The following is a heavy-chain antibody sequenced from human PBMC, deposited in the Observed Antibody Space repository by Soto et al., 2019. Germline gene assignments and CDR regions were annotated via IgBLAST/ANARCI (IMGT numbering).Heavy chain of an antibody. CDR2: IYSGGST. J-gene: IGHJ4*02. Sequence: PGGSLRLSCAASGFTVSSNYMSWVRQAPGKGLEWVSVIYSGGSTYYADSVKGRFTISRDNSKNTLYLQMNSLRAEDTAVYYCARDYRNSDFSDYWGQGTLVTVSS. D-gene: IGHD3-3*01. V-gene: IGHV3-66*01. CDR3: ARDYRNSDFSDY. CDR1: GFTVSSNY.